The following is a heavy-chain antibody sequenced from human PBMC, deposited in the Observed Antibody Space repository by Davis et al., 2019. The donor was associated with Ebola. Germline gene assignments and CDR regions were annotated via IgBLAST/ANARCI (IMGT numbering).Heavy chain of an antibody. CDR2: ISAYNGNT. CDR1: GYTFISYG. CDR3: ARDQGAGNFDY. J-gene: IGHJ4*02. D-gene: IGHD3-16*01. Sequence: ASVKVSCKASGYTFISYGISWVRQAPGQGLEWMGWISAYNGNTNYAQKLQGRVTMTTGTSTSTAYMELSRLRSDDTAVYYCARDQGAGNFDYWGQGTLVTVSS. V-gene: IGHV1-18*01.